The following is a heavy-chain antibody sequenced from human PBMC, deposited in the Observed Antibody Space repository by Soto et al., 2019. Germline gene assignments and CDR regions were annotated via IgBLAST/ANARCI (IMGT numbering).Heavy chain of an antibody. V-gene: IGHV3-30-3*01. CDR2: ISYDGSNK. CDR1: GFTFSSYA. J-gene: IGHJ5*02. D-gene: IGHD3-22*01. CDR3: ARDGGPVYYDSSGP. Sequence: HPGGSLRLSCAASGFTFSSYAMHWVRQAPGKGLEWVAVISYDGSNKYYSDSVKGRFTISRDNSKNTLYLQMNSLRAEDTAVYYCARDGGPVYYDSSGPWGQGTLVTVSS.